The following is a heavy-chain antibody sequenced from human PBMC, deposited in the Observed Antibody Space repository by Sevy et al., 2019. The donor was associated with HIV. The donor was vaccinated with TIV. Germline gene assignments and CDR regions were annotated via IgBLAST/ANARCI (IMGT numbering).Heavy chain of an antibody. Sequence: GGFLRLSCVASGFTFSKAWMSWVRQAPGKGLERVGRIKSNTDGATRELAAPVKGRIIISRDDSKNTLYLQISNLQIEDTGVHFCAAGVGASDFDYWGQGTLVTVSS. V-gene: IGHV3-15*01. D-gene: IGHD1-26*01. J-gene: IGHJ4*02. CDR1: GFTFSKAW. CDR3: AAGVGASDFDY. CDR2: IKSNTDGATR.